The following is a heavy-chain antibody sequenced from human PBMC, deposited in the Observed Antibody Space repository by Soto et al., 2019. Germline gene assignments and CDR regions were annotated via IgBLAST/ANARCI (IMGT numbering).Heavy chain of an antibody. V-gene: IGHV3-66*01. CDR2: FYGAGGT. D-gene: IGHD3-10*01. J-gene: IGHJ4*02. CDR1: GFTVSNSY. CDR3: ARDPQVPETMVRGVNYFDS. Sequence: EVQLVESGGGLVQPGGSLRLSCAASGFTVSNSYMSWVRRAPGKGLEWLSVFYGAGGTSYSDSVKGSFTVSSGISKNTLFLQMNRLRAEDTAVYYCARDPQVPETMVRGVNYFDSWGQGALVTVSS.